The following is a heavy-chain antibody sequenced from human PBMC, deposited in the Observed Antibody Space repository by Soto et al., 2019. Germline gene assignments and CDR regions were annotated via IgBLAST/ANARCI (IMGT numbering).Heavy chain of an antibody. J-gene: IGHJ5*02. D-gene: IGHD4-4*01. CDR1: GGSFSGYY. CDR2: INHSGST. V-gene: IGHV4-34*01. Sequence: SETLSLTCAVYGGSFSGYYWSWIRQPPGKGLEWIGEINHSGSTNYNPSLKSRVTISVDTSKNQFSLKLSSVTAADTAVYYCARKRNYSNYLGFDPWGQGTLVTVSS. CDR3: ARKRNYSNYLGFDP.